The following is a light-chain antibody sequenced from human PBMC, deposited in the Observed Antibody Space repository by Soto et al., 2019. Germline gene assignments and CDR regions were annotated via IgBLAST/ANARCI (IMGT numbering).Light chain of an antibody. V-gene: IGLV2-23*02. CDR1: SSDIGRYNL. Sequence: QSALTQPASVSGSPGQSITISCTGTSSDIGRYNLVSWYQQHPGKPPKLMIYEATKRPSGASNRFSGSKSGNTASLTISGLQAEDEADYYCSLYASSNTFMFGGGTQLTVL. CDR2: EAT. CDR3: SLYASSNTFM. J-gene: IGLJ3*02.